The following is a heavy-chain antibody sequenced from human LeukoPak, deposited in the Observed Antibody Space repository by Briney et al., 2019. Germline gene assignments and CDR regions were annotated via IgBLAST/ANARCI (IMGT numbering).Heavy chain of an antibody. CDR3: ARAVVRSYYYYYMDV. V-gene: IGHV4-38-2*02. CDR2: IYHSGST. CDR1: GGSISSGYY. Sequence: SETLSLTCTVSGGSISSGYYWGWIRQPPGKGLEWIGSIYHSGSTYYNPSLKSRVTISVDTSKNQFSLKLSSVTAADTAVYYCARAVVRSYYYYYMDVWGKGTTVTVSS. D-gene: IGHD3-10*01. J-gene: IGHJ6*03.